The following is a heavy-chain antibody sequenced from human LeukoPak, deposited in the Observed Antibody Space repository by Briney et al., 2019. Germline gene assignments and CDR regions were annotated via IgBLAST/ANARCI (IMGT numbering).Heavy chain of an antibody. CDR3: ARERDNYDSGGYHYYYYGMDV. Sequence: PGGSLRLSCAASGFIFSTYTMNWVRQAPGKGLEWVSVIYSGGDTYYADSVKGRFTISRDNSKNTVYLQMNSLRAEDTAVYYCARERDNYDSGGYHYYYYGMDVWGQGTTVTVSS. CDR1: GFIFSTYT. J-gene: IGHJ6*02. D-gene: IGHD3-22*01. CDR2: IYSGGDT. V-gene: IGHV3-53*01.